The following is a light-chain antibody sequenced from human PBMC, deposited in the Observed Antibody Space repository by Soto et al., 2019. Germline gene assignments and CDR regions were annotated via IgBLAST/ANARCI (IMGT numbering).Light chain of an antibody. CDR3: CSYTSSSTHV. CDR2: DVN. V-gene: IGLV2-14*03. CDR1: SSDVGGYNF. Sequence: QSALTQPASVSGSPGQSISISCTGTSSDVGGYNFVSWYQQHPGKVPKLMIFDVNRRPSGVSDRFSGSKSGNTASLTISGLQAEDEGDYYCCSYTSSSTHVFGSGTKLTVL. J-gene: IGLJ1*01.